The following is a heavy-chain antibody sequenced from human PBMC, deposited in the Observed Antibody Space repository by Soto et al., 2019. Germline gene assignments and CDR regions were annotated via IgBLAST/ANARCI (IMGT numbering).Heavy chain of an antibody. CDR2: IYDSGTT. D-gene: IGHD2-21*02. V-gene: IGHV4-59*01. J-gene: IGHJ3*02. CDR1: GGSMSGYY. Sequence: QVQLQESGPGLEKASETLSLTCTVSGGSMSGYYWSWIRQPPGKGLEWIGFIYDSGTTNYNPSLKSLVTTSIDTSKNQFSLKLTSVTAADTAVYYCARVSHIVVVPAVRGAFDIWGQGTMITVPS. CDR3: ARVSHIVVVPAVRGAFDI.